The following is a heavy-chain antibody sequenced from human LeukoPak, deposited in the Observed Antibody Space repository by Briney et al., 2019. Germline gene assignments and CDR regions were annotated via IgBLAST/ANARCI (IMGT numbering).Heavy chain of an antibody. J-gene: IGHJ4*02. CDR3: ASLRYYYDSSGYYLDY. V-gene: IGHV3-30*03. D-gene: IGHD3-22*01. Sequence: PGRSLRLSCAASGFTFSSYGMHWVRQAPGKGLEWVAVVSYDGSNKYYADSVKGRFTISRDNSKNTLYLQMNSLRAEDTAVYYCASLRYYYDSSGYYLDYWGQGTLVTVSS. CDR1: GFTFSSYG. CDR2: VSYDGSNK.